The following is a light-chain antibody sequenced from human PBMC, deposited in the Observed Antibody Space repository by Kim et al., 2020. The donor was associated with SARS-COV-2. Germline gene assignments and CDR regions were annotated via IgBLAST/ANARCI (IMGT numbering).Light chain of an antibody. CDR3: QQYDTYPLT. CDR1: QGISSY. V-gene: IGKV1-8*01. Sequence: AIRMTQSPSSLSASTGDRVTITCRASQGISSYLAWYQQKPGTAPKFLISAASTLHSGVPSRFSGSGSGTDFTLTISGLQSEDFATYYCQQYDTYPLTFGGGTKVEIK. CDR2: AAS. J-gene: IGKJ4*01.